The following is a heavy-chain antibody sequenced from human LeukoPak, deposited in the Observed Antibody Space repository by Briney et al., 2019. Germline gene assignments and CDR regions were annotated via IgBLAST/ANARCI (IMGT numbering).Heavy chain of an antibody. V-gene: IGHV3-53*01. CDR2: IYSGGST. CDR3: ASGYCSGGSCSLDYYGMDV. Sequence: GGSLRLSCAASGFTVSSNYMSWVRQAPGQGLEWVSVIYSGGSTYYADSVKGRFTISRDNSKNTLYLQMNSLRAEDTAVYYCASGYCSGGSCSLDYYGMDVWGKGTTVTVSS. CDR1: GFTVSSNY. J-gene: IGHJ6*04. D-gene: IGHD2-15*01.